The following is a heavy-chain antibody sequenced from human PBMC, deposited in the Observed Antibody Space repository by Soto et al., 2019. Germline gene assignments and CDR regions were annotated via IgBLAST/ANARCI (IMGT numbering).Heavy chain of an antibody. D-gene: IGHD3-16*02. Sequence: QVQLVQSGAEVKKPGSSVKVSCKASGGTFSSYAISWVRQAPGQGLEWMGGIIPIFGTANYAQTFQGRVTITADESTSTAYMELSSLRSADTAVYYCASSYYDYVCGSYRHPPVFDYWGQGTLVTVSS. CDR1: GGTFSSYA. V-gene: IGHV1-69*12. CDR3: ASSYYDYVCGSYRHPPVFDY. J-gene: IGHJ4*02. CDR2: IIPIFGTA.